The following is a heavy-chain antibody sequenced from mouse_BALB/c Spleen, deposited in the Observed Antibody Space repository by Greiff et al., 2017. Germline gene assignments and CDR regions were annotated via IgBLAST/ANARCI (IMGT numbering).Heavy chain of an antibody. CDR2: ISDGGSYT. Sequence: EVKLVESGGGLVKPGGSLKLSCAASGFTFSDYYMYWVRQTPEKRLEWVATISDGGSYTYYPDSVKGRFTISRDNAKNNLYLQMSSLKSEDTAMYYCARDPGYGSSYVDWYFDVWGAGTTVTVSS. CDR3: ARDPGYGSSYVDWYFDV. J-gene: IGHJ1*01. V-gene: IGHV5-4*02. CDR1: GFTFSDYY. D-gene: IGHD1-1*01.